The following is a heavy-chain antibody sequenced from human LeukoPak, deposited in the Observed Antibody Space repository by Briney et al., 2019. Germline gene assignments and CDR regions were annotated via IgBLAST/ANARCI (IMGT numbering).Heavy chain of an antibody. V-gene: IGHV3-13*01. CDR2: LGTDGDA. CDR3: AREWRGIASHFHGMDV. Sequence: GGSLRLSCVASGFSFSTYDMYWVRQAAGRGLEWVSALGTDGDAYYLGSVRGRFTISRENVKNSLYLQMNSLGVEDTAVYYCAREWRGIASHFHGMDVWGQGTTVTVSS. CDR1: GFSFSTYD. D-gene: IGHD6-6*01. J-gene: IGHJ6*02.